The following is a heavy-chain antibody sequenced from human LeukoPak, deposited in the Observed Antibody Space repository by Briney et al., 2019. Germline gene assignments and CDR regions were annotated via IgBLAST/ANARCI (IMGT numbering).Heavy chain of an antibody. CDR2: IHTSGTT. J-gene: IGHJ5*02. D-gene: IGHD3-3*01. CDR1: GDSMYSHY. V-gene: IGHV4-4*07. Sequence: SETLSLTCSVSGDSMYSHYWSFIRQAAGTGLEWKGRIHTSGTTYYNPSLKSRVTLSIDTSMNQFSLRLTSVTAADTAVYYCARGDYYDGGGRNWFDPWGQGTLVTVSP. CDR3: ARGDYYDGGGRNWFDP.